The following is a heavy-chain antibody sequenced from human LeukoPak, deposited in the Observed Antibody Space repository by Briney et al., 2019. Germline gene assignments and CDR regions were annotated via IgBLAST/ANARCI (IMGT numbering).Heavy chain of an antibody. CDR3: TTDGYYDSSGYYSVDY. Sequence: PGGSLRLSCAASGFSFCNHAMIWVRQAPGKGLEWVGRIKSKTDGGTTDYAAPVKGRLTISRDDSKNTLYLQMNSLKTEDTAVYYCTTDGYYDSSGYYSVDYWGQGTLVTVSS. J-gene: IGHJ4*02. V-gene: IGHV3-15*01. D-gene: IGHD3-22*01. CDR2: IKSKTDGGTT. CDR1: GFSFCNHA.